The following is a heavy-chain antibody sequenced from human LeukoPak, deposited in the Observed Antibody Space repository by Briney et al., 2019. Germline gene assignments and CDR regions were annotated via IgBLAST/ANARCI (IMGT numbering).Heavy chain of an antibody. V-gene: IGHV3-74*03. D-gene: IGHD4-23*01. CDR2: INNDGNSI. J-gene: IGHJ4*02. Sequence: GGPLRLSCAASGFTFSTFWVHWVRQVPGKGLLWVARINNDGNSITYADSAKGRFTVSRDNAKSTVFLQMNSLRAEDTAVYYCARGNGGQSYFDYWGQGTLVTVSS. CDR1: GFTFSTFW. CDR3: ARGNGGQSYFDY.